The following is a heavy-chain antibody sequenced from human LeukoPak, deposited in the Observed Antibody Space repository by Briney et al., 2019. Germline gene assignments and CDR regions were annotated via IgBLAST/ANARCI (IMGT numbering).Heavy chain of an antibody. CDR1: GFSFSSHA. CDR3: ARVLLATTFASEKWLDP. CDR2: ITSTRGDI. J-gene: IGHJ5*02. Sequence: GGSLRHSCEASGFSFSSHAIHWVRQPPRKGLEWVSSITSTRGDIYYADSVRGRFTISRDNARNSLFLQMNSLRAEDTAVYYCARVLLATTFASEKWLDPWGQGTLVTVSS. V-gene: IGHV3-21*01. D-gene: IGHD5-12*01.